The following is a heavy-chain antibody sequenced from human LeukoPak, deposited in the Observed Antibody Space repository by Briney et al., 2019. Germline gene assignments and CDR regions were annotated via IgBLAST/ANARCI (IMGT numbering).Heavy chain of an antibody. D-gene: IGHD3-9*01. CDR3: ARDILTGYSNWFDP. Sequence: SETLSLTCTVSGGSISSYYWSWIRQPPGKGLEWIGYIYYSGSTNYNPYLKSRVTISVDTSKNQFSLKLSSVTAADTAVYYCARDILTGYSNWFDPWGQGTLVTVSS. V-gene: IGHV4-59*01. CDR1: GGSISSYY. CDR2: IYYSGST. J-gene: IGHJ5*02.